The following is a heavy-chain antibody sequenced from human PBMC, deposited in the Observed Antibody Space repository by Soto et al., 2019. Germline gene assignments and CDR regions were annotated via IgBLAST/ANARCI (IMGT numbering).Heavy chain of an antibody. CDR2: IIPIFGTA. CDR3: AVALSHTAMARRTRPSGLYGMDV. V-gene: IGHV1-69*13. CDR1: GGTFSSYA. J-gene: IGHJ6*02. D-gene: IGHD5-18*01. Sequence: SVKVSCKASGGTFSSYAISWVRQAPGQGLEWMGGIIPIFGTANYAQKFQGRVTITADESTSTAYMELSSLRSEDTAVYYCAVALSHTAMARRTRPSGLYGMDVWGQGTTVTVSS.